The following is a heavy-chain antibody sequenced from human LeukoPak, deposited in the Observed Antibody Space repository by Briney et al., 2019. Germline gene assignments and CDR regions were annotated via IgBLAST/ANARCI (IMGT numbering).Heavy chain of an antibody. CDR3: ARGSIAARSHPFDY. J-gene: IGHJ4*02. CDR1: GYTFARYG. V-gene: IGHV1-18*01. CDR2: ISAYNGNT. Sequence: ASVKVSCKASGYTFARYGISWVRQAPGQGLEWMGRISAYNGNTNYAQKLQGRVTATTDTSTSTAYMELRSLRSDDTAVYYCARGSIAARSHPFDYWGQGTLVTVSS. D-gene: IGHD6-6*01.